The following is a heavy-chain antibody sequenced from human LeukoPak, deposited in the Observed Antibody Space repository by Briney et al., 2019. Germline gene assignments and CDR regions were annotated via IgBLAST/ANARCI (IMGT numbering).Heavy chain of an antibody. CDR3: AEGSYPSHTYYDFWSFDH. Sequence: GGSLRLSCAASGFTLSRHAMNWVRQAPGKGLEWLSGISASGGSTYHADSVKGRFSISRDNPKNTLYLQMDSLRAEDTAVYYCAEGSYPSHTYYDFWSFDHWGQGALVTVSS. J-gene: IGHJ4*02. D-gene: IGHD3-3*01. V-gene: IGHV3-23*01. CDR2: ISASGGST. CDR1: GFTLSRHA.